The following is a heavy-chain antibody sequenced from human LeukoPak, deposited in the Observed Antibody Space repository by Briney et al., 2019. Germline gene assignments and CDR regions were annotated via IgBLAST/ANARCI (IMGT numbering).Heavy chain of an antibody. CDR3: ARGLGTTVTTNFYYYYYMDV. J-gene: IGHJ6*03. Sequence: ASVKVSCKASGGTFSSYAISWVRQAPGQGLEWMGWIIPLFGTANYAQKFQGRVTITADKSTSTAYMELSSLRSEDTAVYYCARGLGTTVTTNFYYYYYMDVWGKGTTVTISS. CDR1: GGTFSSYA. CDR2: IIPLFGTA. V-gene: IGHV1-69*06. D-gene: IGHD4-17*01.